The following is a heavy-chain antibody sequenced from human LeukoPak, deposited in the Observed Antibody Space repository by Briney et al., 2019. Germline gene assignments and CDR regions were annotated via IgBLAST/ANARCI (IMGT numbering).Heavy chain of an antibody. D-gene: IGHD3-22*01. CDR1: GGSISSSSYY. CDR3: ARTKTDYYYDSSGFDY. V-gene: IGHV4-39*01. CDR2: IYYSGST. J-gene: IGHJ4*02. Sequence: SETLSLTCTVSGGSISSSSYYWGWIRQPPGKGLEWIGSIYYSGSTYYNPSLKSRVTISVDTSKNQFSLKLSSVTAADTAVYYCARTKTDYYYDSSGFDYWGQGTLVTVSS.